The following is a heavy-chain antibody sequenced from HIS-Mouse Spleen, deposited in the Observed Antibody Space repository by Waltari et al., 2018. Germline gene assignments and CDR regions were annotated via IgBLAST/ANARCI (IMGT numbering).Heavy chain of an antibody. CDR2: ISYDGRNK. CDR3: ARVTGGGY. V-gene: IGHV3-30*04. J-gene: IGHJ4*02. Sequence: QVQLVESGGGVVQPGRSLRLSCAASGFTFSSYAMHWVHPAPGTGLEWVAGISYDGRNKYYADSVRGRLPSSRDNSKNTLYLQMNSLRAEDTAVYYCARVTGGGYWGQGTLVTVSS. CDR1: GFTFSSYA. D-gene: IGHD3-10*01.